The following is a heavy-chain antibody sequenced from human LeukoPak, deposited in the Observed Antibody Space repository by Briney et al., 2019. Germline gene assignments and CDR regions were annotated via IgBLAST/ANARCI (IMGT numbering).Heavy chain of an antibody. J-gene: IGHJ4*02. Sequence: PSETLSLTCTVSGGSISSYYSSWIRQPPGKGLEWIGYIYYSGSTNYNPSLKSRVTISVDTSKNQFSLKLSSVTAADTAVYYCARVVPPYYYDSSGSGGWYFDYWGQGTLVTVSS. V-gene: IGHV4-59*08. CDR3: ARVVPPYYYDSSGSGGWYFDY. CDR2: IYYSGST. CDR1: GGSISSYY. D-gene: IGHD3-22*01.